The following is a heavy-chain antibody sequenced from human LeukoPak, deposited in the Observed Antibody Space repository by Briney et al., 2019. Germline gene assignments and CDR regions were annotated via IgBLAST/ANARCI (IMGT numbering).Heavy chain of an antibody. V-gene: IGHV4-39*01. CDR3: ASSNSSSWYLGY. Sequence: SETLSLTCNVSGGSFSGYYWSWIRQPPGKGLEWIGSIYYSGSTYYNPSLKSRVTISVDTSKNQFSLKLSSVTAADTAVYYCASSNSSSWYLGYWGQGTLVTVSS. CDR2: IYYSGST. D-gene: IGHD6-13*01. J-gene: IGHJ4*02. CDR1: GGSFSGYY.